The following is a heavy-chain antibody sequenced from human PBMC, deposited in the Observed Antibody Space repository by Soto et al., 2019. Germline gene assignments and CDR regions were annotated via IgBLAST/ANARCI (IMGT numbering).Heavy chain of an antibody. D-gene: IGHD3-16*01. CDR3: ARFPLWGSRGVYNWFEP. CDR2: IYYSGST. CDR1: GGSISSGGYY. Sequence: SETLSLTCTVSGGSISSGGYYWSWIRQHPGKGLEWIGYIYYSGSTYYNPSLKSRVTISVDTSKNQFSLKLSSVTAADTAVYYCARFPLWGSRGVYNWFEPWGQGALVTVSS. J-gene: IGHJ5*02. V-gene: IGHV4-31*03.